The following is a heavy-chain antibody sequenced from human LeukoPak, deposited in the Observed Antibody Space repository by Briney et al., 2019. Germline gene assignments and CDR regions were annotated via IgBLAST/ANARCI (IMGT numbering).Heavy chain of an antibody. D-gene: IGHD3-3*01. J-gene: IGHJ6*02. CDR3: ARAPLITIFGVVTPLMYYYGMDV. V-gene: IGHV1-18*01. CDR1: GYTFTSYG. Sequence: ASVKVSCKASGYTFTSYGISWVRQAPGQGLEWMGWISAYNGNTNYAQKLQGRVTMTTDTSTSTAYMERRSLRSDDTAVYYCARAPLITIFGVVTPLMYYYGMDVWGQGTTVTVSS. CDR2: ISAYNGNT.